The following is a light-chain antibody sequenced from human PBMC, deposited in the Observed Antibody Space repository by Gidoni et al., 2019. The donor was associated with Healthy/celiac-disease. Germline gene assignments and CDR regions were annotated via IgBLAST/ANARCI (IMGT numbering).Light chain of an antibody. CDR1: QSVSSSY. Sequence: EIGLTQSPATLSLSPGERATLSCRASQSVSSSYLAWYQQKPGQAPRLLIYGASSRATGIPDRFSGSGSGTDFTLTISRLEPEDFAVYYCQQYDSSPRYTFGQGTKLEIK. CDR3: QQYDSSPRYT. V-gene: IGKV3-20*01. CDR2: GAS. J-gene: IGKJ2*01.